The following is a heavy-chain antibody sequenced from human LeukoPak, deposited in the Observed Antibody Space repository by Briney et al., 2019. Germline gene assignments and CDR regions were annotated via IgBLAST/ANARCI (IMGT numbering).Heavy chain of an antibody. CDR1: GCSISSYY. V-gene: IGHV4-59*08. CDR3: ARQQAYDSSGYYLDY. Sequence: SETLPLTCTFSGCSISSYYWSWIRQPAGKGRDWIGCIYYSGSTNYNPSLKSRGTISVVQPKNQFSLMLASVHAANTAVYYCARQQAYDSSGYYLDYWGQGTLVTVSS. J-gene: IGHJ4*02. D-gene: IGHD3-22*01. CDR2: IYYSGST.